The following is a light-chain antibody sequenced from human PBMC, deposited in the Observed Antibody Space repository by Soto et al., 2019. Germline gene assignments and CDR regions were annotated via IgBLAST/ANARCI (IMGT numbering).Light chain of an antibody. V-gene: IGKV1-5*01. CDR2: DAS. CDR1: QSINSW. Sequence: DIQMTQSPSTLSASVGDRVTITCRASQSINSWVAWFQQKPGKAPKVLIYDASTLESGVPSRFSGSGSGTEFTLTSDSLQPDDVATYYGQRYNAFSQTFDQGTKVEI. CDR3: QRYNAFSQT. J-gene: IGKJ1*01.